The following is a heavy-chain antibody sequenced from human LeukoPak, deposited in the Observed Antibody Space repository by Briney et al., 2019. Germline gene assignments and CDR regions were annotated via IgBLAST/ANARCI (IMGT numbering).Heavy chain of an antibody. Sequence: GGSLRLSCAASGFTLSSYAMHWVRQAPGKGLEWVALISYDGSNKYYAESVKGRFTISRENSKNTLYLQMNSLRAEDTAVYYCARERDLMTPFSGSYLFDKGGKETLCTVS. CDR1: GFTLSSYA. D-gene: IGHD3-10*01. CDR3: ARERDLMTPFSGSYLFDK. CDR2: ISYDGSNK. V-gene: IGHV3-30-3*01. J-gene: IGHJ4*02.